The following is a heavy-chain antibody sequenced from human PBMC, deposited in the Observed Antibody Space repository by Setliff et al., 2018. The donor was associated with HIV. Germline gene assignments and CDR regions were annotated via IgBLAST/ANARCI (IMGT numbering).Heavy chain of an antibody. J-gene: IGHJ4*02. V-gene: IGHV4-38-2*01. CDR3: ASTGYSSGWSFDY. CDR2: IYHNGIT. CDR1: GYSISSGYY. Sequence: PSETLSLTCGVSGYSISSGYYWGWIRQPPGKGLEWIGSIYHNGITYYNPSLKSRVTISVDTSKNQFSLKLSSVTAADTAVYYCASTGYSSGWSFDYWGQGTLVTVSS. D-gene: IGHD6-19*01.